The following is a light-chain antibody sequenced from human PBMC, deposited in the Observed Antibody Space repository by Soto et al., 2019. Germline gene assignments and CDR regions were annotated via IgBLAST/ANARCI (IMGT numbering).Light chain of an antibody. CDR1: QSLQHNNGNTL. J-gene: IGKJ1*01. CDR3: MQALQPPRT. CDR2: LAS. V-gene: IGKV2-28*01. Sequence: EIVMTQSPLSLTVTPGEPASISCTSSQSLQHNNGNTLLDWYMQKPGQSPQLLIDLASRRAPGAPDRVSGSGSGTDFTLRISTVEADDAAIYYCMQALQPPRTFGQGTTLEI.